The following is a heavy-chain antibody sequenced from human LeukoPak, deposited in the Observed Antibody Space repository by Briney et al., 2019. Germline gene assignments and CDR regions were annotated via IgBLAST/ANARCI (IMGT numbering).Heavy chain of an antibody. D-gene: IGHD3-3*01. CDR1: GGSISSGSYY. CDR3: ARDSETDFWSGYWDYYYYYMDV. Sequence: SETLSLTCTVSGGSISSGSYYWSWIRQPAGKGLEWIGRIYTSGSTNYNPSLKSRVTISVDTSKNQFSLKLSSVTAADTAVYCCARDSETDFWSGYWDYYYYYMDVWGKGTTVTVSS. J-gene: IGHJ6*03. CDR2: IYTSGST. V-gene: IGHV4-61*02.